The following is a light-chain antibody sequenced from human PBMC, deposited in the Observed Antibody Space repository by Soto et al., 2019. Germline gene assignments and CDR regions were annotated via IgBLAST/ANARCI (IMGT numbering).Light chain of an antibody. V-gene: IGKV1-39*01. CDR2: AAS. Sequence: DIQMTQSPSSLSASVGDRVTITCRASQSINNYLNWYQQKPGKAPKLLIYAASSLQSGVPSRFSGSGSGTDFTLTISSLQPEDFATYYCQQSYNTPPWTFGQGTTVKFK. CDR3: QQSYNTPPWT. J-gene: IGKJ1*01. CDR1: QSINNY.